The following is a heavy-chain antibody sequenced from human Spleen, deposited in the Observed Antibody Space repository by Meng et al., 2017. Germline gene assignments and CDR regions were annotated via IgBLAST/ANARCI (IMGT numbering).Heavy chain of an antibody. CDR2: IKQDGSEK. Sequence: GESLKISCAASGFTFSSYWMSWVRQAPGKGLEWVANIKQDGSEKYYVDSVKGRFTISGDNAKNSLYLQMNSLRAEDTAVYYCARDRRVRQVYYYDSSGYYSAFDYWGQGTLVTVSS. V-gene: IGHV3-7*01. J-gene: IGHJ4*02. CDR3: ARDRRVRQVYYYDSSGYYSAFDY. D-gene: IGHD3-22*01. CDR1: GFTFSSYW.